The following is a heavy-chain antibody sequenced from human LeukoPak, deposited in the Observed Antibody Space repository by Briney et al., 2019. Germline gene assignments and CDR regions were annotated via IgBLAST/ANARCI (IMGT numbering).Heavy chain of an antibody. D-gene: IGHD6-19*01. J-gene: IGHJ4*02. V-gene: IGHV3-33*01. Sequence: PGRSLRLSCAASGFTFSSYGMHWVRQAPGKGLEWVAIIWYDGSNNYYADSVKGRFTISRDNSKNTLSLQMNSLRAEDTAVYYCARDSIAVAGFFDFWGQGTLVTVSS. CDR1: GFTFSSYG. CDR2: IWYDGSNN. CDR3: ARDSIAVAGFFDF.